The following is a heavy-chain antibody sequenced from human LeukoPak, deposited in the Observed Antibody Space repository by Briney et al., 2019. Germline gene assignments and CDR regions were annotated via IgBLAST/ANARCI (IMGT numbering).Heavy chain of an antibody. CDR1: GGSISSYY. Sequence: PSETLSLTCTVSGGSISSYYWSWIRQPAGKGPEWIGRIYTSGSTNYNPSLKSRVTMSVDTSKNQFSLKLSSVTAADTAVYYCARDLLRYFDWILSDYGMDVWGQGTTVTVSS. CDR2: IYTSGST. D-gene: IGHD3-9*01. V-gene: IGHV4-4*07. J-gene: IGHJ6*02. CDR3: ARDLLRYFDWILSDYGMDV.